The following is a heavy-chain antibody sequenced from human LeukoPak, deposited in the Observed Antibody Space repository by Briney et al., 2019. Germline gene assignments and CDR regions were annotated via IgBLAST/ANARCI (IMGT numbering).Heavy chain of an antibody. Sequence: PSETLSLTCTVSSDSISSSTSYWGWIRQPPGKGLEYIGSILYSGATYYNPSLRSRVTLSVDMSKNQFSLKLSSVTAADTAVYYCARLDKRVHNTFDIWGQGTMVTVSS. CDR2: ILYSGAT. V-gene: IGHV4-39*01. J-gene: IGHJ3*02. CDR3: ARLDKRVHNTFDI. CDR1: SDSISSSTSY. D-gene: IGHD3-9*01.